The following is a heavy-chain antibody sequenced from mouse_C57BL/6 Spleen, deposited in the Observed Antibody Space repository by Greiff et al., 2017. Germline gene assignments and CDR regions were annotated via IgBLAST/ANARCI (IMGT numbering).Heavy chain of an antibody. V-gene: IGHV1-61*01. CDR1: GYTFTSYW. J-gene: IGHJ4*01. CDR2: IYPSDSET. Sequence: VQLQQPGAELVRPGSSVKLSCKASGYTFTSYWMDWVKQRPGQGLEWIGNIYPSDSETHYNQKFKDKATLTVDKSSSTAYMQLSSLTSEDSAVYYCARRNYGSYYYAMDYWGQGTSVTVSS. D-gene: IGHD1-1*01. CDR3: ARRNYGSYYYAMDY.